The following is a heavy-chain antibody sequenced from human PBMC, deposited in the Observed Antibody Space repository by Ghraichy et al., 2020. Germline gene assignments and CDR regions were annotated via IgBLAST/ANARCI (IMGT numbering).Heavy chain of an antibody. CDR2: ISGSGGST. CDR3: AKLLLWFGELINDAFDI. V-gene: IGHV3-23*01. J-gene: IGHJ3*02. D-gene: IGHD3-10*01. CDR1: GFTFSSYA. Sequence: LSLTCAASGFTFSSYAMSWVRQAPGKGLEWVSAISGSGGSTYYADSVKDRFTISRDNSKNTLYLQMNSLRAEDTAVYYCAKLLLWFGELINDAFDIWGQGTMVTVSS.